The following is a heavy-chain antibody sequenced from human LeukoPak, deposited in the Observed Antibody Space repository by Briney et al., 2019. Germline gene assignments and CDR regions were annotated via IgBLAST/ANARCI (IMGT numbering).Heavy chain of an antibody. Sequence: PGGSLRLSCAASGFAFSTYWMYWVRQAPGKGLEWVANIKQDGSHKYYVDSVKGRFTISRDNAKNSLYLQMNSLRVEDTAVYYCVREEGYWGQGTLVTVSS. CDR3: VREEGY. CDR1: GFAFSTYW. J-gene: IGHJ4*02. CDR2: IKQDGSHK. V-gene: IGHV3-7*01.